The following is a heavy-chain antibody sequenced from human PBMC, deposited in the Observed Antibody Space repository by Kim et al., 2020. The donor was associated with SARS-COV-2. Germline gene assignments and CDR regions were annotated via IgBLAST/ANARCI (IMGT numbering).Heavy chain of an antibody. CDR2: ST. Sequence: STSYNSSLKSRVTISVDTSKNQFSLKLRSVIAADPAVYYCARVFTRGAFDIWGQGTMVTVSS. V-gene: IGHV4-39*01. J-gene: IGHJ3*02. CDR3: ARVFTRGAFDI. D-gene: IGHD2-2*01.